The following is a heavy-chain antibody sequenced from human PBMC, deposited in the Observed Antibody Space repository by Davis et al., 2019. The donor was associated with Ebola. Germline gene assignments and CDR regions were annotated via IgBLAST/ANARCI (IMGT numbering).Heavy chain of an antibody. CDR1: GGSFSGYY. D-gene: IGHD1-26*01. Sequence: SETLSLTCAVYGGSFSGYYWRWIRQPPGKGLEWIGEIKHSGSTNHNPSLKSRVTISVDTSKNQFSLKVRSVTAADTAVYYCARGRPVGGSYYPYYYGMDVWGQGTTVTVS. CDR2: IKHSGST. V-gene: IGHV4-34*01. CDR3: ARGRPVGGSYYPYYYGMDV. J-gene: IGHJ6*02.